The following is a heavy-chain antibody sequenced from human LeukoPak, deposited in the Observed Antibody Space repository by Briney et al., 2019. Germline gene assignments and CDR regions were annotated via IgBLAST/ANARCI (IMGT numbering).Heavy chain of an antibody. V-gene: IGHV3-48*03. D-gene: IGHD6-19*01. J-gene: IGHJ4*02. Sequence: LTGGSLRLSCAASGFTFSSYEMNWVRQAPGKGLEWVSYISSSGSPIYYADSVEGRFTISRDNAKNSLYLQMNSLRAEDTAVYYCVLRGAVAAADFWGQGTLVTVSS. CDR2: ISSSGSPI. CDR1: GFTFSSYE. CDR3: VLRGAVAAADF.